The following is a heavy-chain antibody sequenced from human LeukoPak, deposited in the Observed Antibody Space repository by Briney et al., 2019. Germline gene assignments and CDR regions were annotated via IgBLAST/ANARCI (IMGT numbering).Heavy chain of an antibody. Sequence: ASVKVSCKASGYTFTRYYMHAVRQAPGQGLEWMGIISPSGASTSYAQKFQGRVTMTRDTSTSTVYMELSSLRSEDTAVYYCARDPYGAKIGSWYFDLWGRGTLVTVSS. D-gene: IGHD4-17*01. V-gene: IGHV1-46*01. CDR2: ISPSGAST. CDR3: ARDPYGAKIGSWYFDL. J-gene: IGHJ2*01. CDR1: GYTFTRYY.